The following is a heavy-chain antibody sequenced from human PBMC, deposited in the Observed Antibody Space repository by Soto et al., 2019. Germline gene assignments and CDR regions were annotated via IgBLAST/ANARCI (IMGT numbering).Heavy chain of an antibody. J-gene: IGHJ4*02. CDR2: IETKVEGGTM. D-gene: IGHD7-27*01. CDR1: GLTLSHAW. CDR3: VEDLAGVRTNWGFDY. V-gene: IGHV3-15*07. Sequence: EVQLVESGGGLVEPGGSLRLSCVGSGLTLSHAWMTWVRQAPGRGLEWVGRIETKVEGGTMDSAAPVTGRFSVSRDDSENTFYLHMSGVHSEDTAMYYCVEDLAGVRTNWGFDYWGQGTLVTVSS.